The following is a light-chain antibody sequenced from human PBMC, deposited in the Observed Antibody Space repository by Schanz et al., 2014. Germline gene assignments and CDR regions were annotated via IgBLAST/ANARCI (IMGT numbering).Light chain of an antibody. V-gene: IGKV3-11*01. CDR2: DAS. J-gene: IGKJ5*01. Sequence: EIVLTQSPATLSLSPGERATLSCRASQSVSSYLAWYQQKPGQAPRLLIYDASTRATGIPARFSGSGSGTDFTLTISSLEPEDFAIYYCQQRSDWPITFGQGTRLDIK. CDR3: QQRSDWPIT. CDR1: QSVSSY.